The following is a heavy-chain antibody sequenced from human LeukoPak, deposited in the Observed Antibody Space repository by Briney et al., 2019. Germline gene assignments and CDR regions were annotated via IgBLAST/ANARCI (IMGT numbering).Heavy chain of an antibody. CDR2: INPNSGVT. J-gene: IGHJ4*02. D-gene: IGHD6-19*01. CDR1: GYTFTGYY. V-gene: IGHV1-2*02. Sequence: AAVKVSCEASGYTFTGYYLHWVRQAPGQGLEWMGWINPNSGVTAYAQKFQGRVTLTRDTSISTAYMELNGLRSDDTALYYCARDVAGNRYADYWGQGTLVTVSS. CDR3: ARDVAGNRYADY.